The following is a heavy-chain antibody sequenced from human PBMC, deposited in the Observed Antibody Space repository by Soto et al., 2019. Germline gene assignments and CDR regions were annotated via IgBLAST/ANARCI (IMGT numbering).Heavy chain of an antibody. J-gene: IGHJ4*02. D-gene: IGHD1-26*01. V-gene: IGHV1-46*04. CDR3: TREVGIGLGATDY. CDR1: GFSFTSYY. Sequence: QVQLVQSGAEVKKPGASVKVSCKASGFSFTSYYMHWVRQAPGQGLERVARSNPSGESTIFAQELQGRVTVTRATSTSTVYMEVSSLRSEDTAVYYWTREVGIGLGATDYGAQGTLVTVSS. CDR2: SNPSGEST.